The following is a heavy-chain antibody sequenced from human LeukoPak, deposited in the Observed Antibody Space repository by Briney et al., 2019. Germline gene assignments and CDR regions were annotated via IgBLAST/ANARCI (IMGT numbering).Heavy chain of an antibody. V-gene: IGHV4-31*03. CDR3: ARGHSPVTTKVSYFQH. D-gene: IGHD4-17*01. CDR2: IYYSGST. J-gene: IGHJ1*01. Sequence: PSETLSLTCTVSGGSISSGGYYWSWIRQHPGKGLEWIGYIYYSGSTYYNPSLKSRVTILVDTSKNQFSLKLSSVTAADTAVYYCARGHSPVTTKVSYFQHWGQGTLVTVSS. CDR1: GGSISSGGYY.